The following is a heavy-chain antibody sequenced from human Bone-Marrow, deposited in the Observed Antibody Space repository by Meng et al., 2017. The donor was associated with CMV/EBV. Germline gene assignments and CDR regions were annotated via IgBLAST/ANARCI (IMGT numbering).Heavy chain of an antibody. CDR1: GYTFTSYY. V-gene: IGHV1-46*01. CDR3: ARHPRTSYSSTRFDY. D-gene: IGHD6-13*01. J-gene: IGHJ4*02. Sequence: ASVKVSCKASGYTFTSYYMHWVRQAPGQGLEWMGIINPSGGSTSYAQKFQGRVTMTRDTSISTAYMELSRLRSDDTAVYYCARHPRTSYSSTRFDYWGQGTLVTVSS. CDR2: INPSGGST.